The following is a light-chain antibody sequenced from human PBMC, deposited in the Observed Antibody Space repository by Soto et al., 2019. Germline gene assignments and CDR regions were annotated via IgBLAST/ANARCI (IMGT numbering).Light chain of an antibody. CDR1: SSSIGAGYE. V-gene: IGLV1-40*01. CDR3: QSYDKRLTAYV. CDR2: GNG. Sequence: QSVVAQPPSVSGAPGQRVTISCSGTSSSIGAGYEVHWYHQLPGTAPKLVVSGNGNRPSGVPDRLSASQSGTSASLAITGLQAEDEGHYYCQSYDKRLTAYVFGTGTKVTVL. J-gene: IGLJ1*01.